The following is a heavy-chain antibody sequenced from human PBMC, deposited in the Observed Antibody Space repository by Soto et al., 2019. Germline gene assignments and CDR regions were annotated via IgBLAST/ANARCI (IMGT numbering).Heavy chain of an antibody. J-gene: IGHJ6*03. D-gene: IGHD5-12*01. CDR1: GFTFSSYS. Sequence: GGSLRLSCAASGFTFSSYSMNWVRQAPGKGLEWVSYISSSSSTIYYADSVKGRFTISRDNAKNSLYLQMNSLRAEDTAVYYCARDQGVKNGYDYIYYYYYYMDVWGKGPRSPSP. V-gene: IGHV3-48*01. CDR2: ISSSSSTI. CDR3: ARDQGVKNGYDYIYYYYYYMDV.